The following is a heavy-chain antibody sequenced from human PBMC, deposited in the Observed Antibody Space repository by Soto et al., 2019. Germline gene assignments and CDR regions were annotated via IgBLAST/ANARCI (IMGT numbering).Heavy chain of an antibody. CDR3: ATASAGYTFGLDS. J-gene: IGHJ5*01. V-gene: IGHV1-58*01. D-gene: IGHD3-16*02. CDR1: GFTFSTST. CDR2: IVVGNGNT. Sequence: ASVKVSCKASGFTFSTSTVQWVRQTRGHRLEWIGWIVVGNGNTNFAQNLRQRVTFSRDMSTSTVFMELGSLRSDDTAMYYCATASAGYTFGLDSWGQGSLVTVSS.